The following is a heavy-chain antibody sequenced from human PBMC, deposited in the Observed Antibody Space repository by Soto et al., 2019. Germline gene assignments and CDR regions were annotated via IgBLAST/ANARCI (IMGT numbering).Heavy chain of an antibody. CDR3: AKAGSSSSRYYFDY. CDR2: ISGSGGST. CDR1: GFTFSSYA. V-gene: IGHV3-23*01. Sequence: PGGSLRLSCAASGFTFSSYAVSWVRQAPGKGLEWVSAISGSGGSTYYADSVKGRFTISRDNSKNTLYLQMNSLRAEDTAVYYCAKAGSSSSRYYFDYWGQGTLVTVSS. J-gene: IGHJ4*02. D-gene: IGHD6-6*01.